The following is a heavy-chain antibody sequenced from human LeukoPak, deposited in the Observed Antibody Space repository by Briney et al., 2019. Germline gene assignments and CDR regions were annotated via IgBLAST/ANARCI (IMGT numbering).Heavy chain of an antibody. D-gene: IGHD2-15*01. CDR3: ARHPRYCSGGSCYAGAFDI. Sequence: SGTLSLTCAVSGASISSGYWWSWVRQPPGKGLEWIGEIYHCGSTNHNPSLKSRVTISVDKSKSQFSLNLSSVTAADTAVYYWARHPRYCSGGSCYAGAFDIWGQGTMVTVSS. J-gene: IGHJ3*02. V-gene: IGHV4-4*02. CDR1: GASISSGYW. CDR2: IYHCGST.